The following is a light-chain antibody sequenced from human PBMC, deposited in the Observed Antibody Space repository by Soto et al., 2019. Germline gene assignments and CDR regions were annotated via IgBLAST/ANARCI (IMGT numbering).Light chain of an antibody. Sequence: EIVLTQSPGTLSLSPGERATLSCRASQSVSSSYLAWYQHKPGQAPRLLIYGASSRATGIPDRFSGSGSGTDFTLTISRLEPEDFAVYYCQPYGSSPETFGQGTKVEIK. CDR3: QPYGSSPET. V-gene: IGKV3-20*01. J-gene: IGKJ1*01. CDR2: GAS. CDR1: QSVSSSY.